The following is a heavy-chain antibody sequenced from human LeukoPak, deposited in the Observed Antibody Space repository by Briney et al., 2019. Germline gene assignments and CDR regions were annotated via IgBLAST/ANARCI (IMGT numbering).Heavy chain of an antibody. CDR2: IYYSGST. Sequence: SETLSLTXTVSGGSTSSSSYYWGWIRQPPGKGLEWIGSIYYSGSTNYNPSLKSRVTISVDTSKNQFSLKLNSVTAADTAVYYCARENGANWGLVDPWGQGTLVTVSS. J-gene: IGHJ5*02. D-gene: IGHD7-27*01. CDR3: ARENGANWGLVDP. V-gene: IGHV4-39*07. CDR1: GGSTSSSSYY.